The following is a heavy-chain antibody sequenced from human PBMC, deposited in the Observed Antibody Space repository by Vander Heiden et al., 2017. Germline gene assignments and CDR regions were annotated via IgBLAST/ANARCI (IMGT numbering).Heavy chain of an antibody. Sequence: QVQLVQSGAEVKKPGASVKVSCKASGYTFTSYYMHWVRQAPGQGLEWMGISNPSGGSTSYAQKFQGRVTMTRDTSTSTVYMELSSLRSEDTAGYYCARDTVHCSSTSCYLNYYYGMDVWGQGTTVTVAS. CDR2: SNPSGGST. D-gene: IGHD2-2*01. CDR3: ARDTVHCSSTSCYLNYYYGMDV. J-gene: IGHJ6*02. V-gene: IGHV1-46*01. CDR1: GYTFTSYY.